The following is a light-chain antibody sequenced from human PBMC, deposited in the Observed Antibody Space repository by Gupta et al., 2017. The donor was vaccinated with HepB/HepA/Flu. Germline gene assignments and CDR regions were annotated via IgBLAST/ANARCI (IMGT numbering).Light chain of an antibody. Sequence: IVLTQSPAALSLSLGERAILSCRASQSINSFLAWYQQKPGQAPRLLIYDASNRATGIPARFSGSGSGKDFTLTISSREQEDFAVYYCQQRDSWPPLTFGQGTLMEIK. CDR1: QSINSF. CDR3: QQRDSWPPLT. CDR2: DAS. V-gene: IGKV3-11*01. J-gene: IGKJ5*01.